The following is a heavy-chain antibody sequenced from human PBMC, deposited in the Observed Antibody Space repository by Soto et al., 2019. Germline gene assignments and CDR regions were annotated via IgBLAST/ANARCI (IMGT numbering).Heavy chain of an antibody. CDR3: AKDRAMAVDGSDY. J-gene: IGHJ4*02. CDR1: GFTFRNYG. CDR2: ISYDGSNK. Sequence: QVQLVESGGGVVQPGRSLRLSCAASGFTFRNYGMHWVRQAPGKGLEWVAVISYDGSNKYYVDSVKGRFTISRDNSKNTLYLQKNSLRAEDTAVYYCAKDRAMAVDGSDYWGQGTLVTVSS. D-gene: IGHD6-19*01. V-gene: IGHV3-30*18.